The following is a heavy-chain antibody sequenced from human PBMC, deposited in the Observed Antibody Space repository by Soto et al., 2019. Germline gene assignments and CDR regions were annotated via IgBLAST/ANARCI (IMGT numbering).Heavy chain of an antibody. CDR2: IYSGDVT. V-gene: IGHV3-53*01. J-gene: IGHJ4*02. Sequence: GGSLRLSCTASGFSVSTNCMSWVRQAPGKGPEWLSVIYSGDVTEYADSVRGRFSISRDRSTNTLFLQMNSLRAEDTAVYYCAREPAMTTVTTIIGGLDYWGQGTLVTVSS. CDR3: AREPAMTTVTTIIGGLDY. CDR1: GFSVSTNC. D-gene: IGHD4-4*01.